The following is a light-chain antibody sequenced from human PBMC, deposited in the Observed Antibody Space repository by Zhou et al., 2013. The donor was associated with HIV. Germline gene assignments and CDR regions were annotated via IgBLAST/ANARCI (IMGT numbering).Light chain of an antibody. J-gene: IGKJ1*01. Sequence: DIQMTQSPSTLSASVGDRVTITCRASQNINNWLAWYQQRPGKAPKLLIYKASSLESGVPLRFSGSRSGSEFTLTISSLQPDDFASYYCQQFARYSTFGQGTKVDMK. V-gene: IGKV1-5*03. CDR1: QNINNW. CDR3: QQFARYST. CDR2: KAS.